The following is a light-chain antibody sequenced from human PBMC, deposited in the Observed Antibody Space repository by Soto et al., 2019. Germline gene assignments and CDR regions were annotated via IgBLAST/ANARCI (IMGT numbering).Light chain of an antibody. CDR3: QQYSNWPPIT. J-gene: IGKJ5*01. Sequence: ETVMTQSPGTLSVSLGERATLSCRASQSVGIHLAWYQQKPGQAPSLLIYDTSTRATGIPARFSGSGSGTEFTLTISSLQSEDFAVYYCQQYSNWPPITFGQGTRLEIK. CDR1: QSVGIH. CDR2: DTS. V-gene: IGKV3-15*01.